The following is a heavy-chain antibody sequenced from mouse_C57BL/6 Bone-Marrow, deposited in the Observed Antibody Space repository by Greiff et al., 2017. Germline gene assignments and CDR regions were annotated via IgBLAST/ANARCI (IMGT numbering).Heavy chain of an antibody. CDR1: GYAFTNYL. CDR3: ARGRFELLRTGGYFDY. J-gene: IGHJ2*01. Sequence: QVQLQQSGAELVRPGTSVKVSCKASGYAFTNYLIEWVKQRPGQGLEWIGVLNPGSGGTNYNEKFKGKATLTADKSSSTAYMQLSSLTSEDSAVYFCARGRFELLRTGGYFDYWGQGTTLTVSS. V-gene: IGHV1-54*01. D-gene: IGHD1-1*01. CDR2: LNPGSGGT.